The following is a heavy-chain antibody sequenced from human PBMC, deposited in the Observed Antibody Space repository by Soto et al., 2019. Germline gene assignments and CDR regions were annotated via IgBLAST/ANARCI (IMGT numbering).Heavy chain of an antibody. Sequence: EVQLVESGGGLVQPGGSLRLSCAASGFTFSSYWMHWVRQAPGKGLVWVSRINSDGSSTSYADSVKGRFTISRDNVKNPLYLQTNRLRSEDTAVYYCAREGAGDFWSGYSPRFDYWGQGTLVTVCS. J-gene: IGHJ4*02. V-gene: IGHV3-74*01. D-gene: IGHD3-3*01. CDR3: AREGAGDFWSGYSPRFDY. CDR1: GFTFSSYW. CDR2: INSDGSST.